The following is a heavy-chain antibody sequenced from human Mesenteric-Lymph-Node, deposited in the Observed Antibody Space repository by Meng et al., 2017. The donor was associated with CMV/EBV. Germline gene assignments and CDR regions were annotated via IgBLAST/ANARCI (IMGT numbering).Heavy chain of an antibody. J-gene: IGHJ6*02. V-gene: IGHV4-59*01. D-gene: IGHD1-26*01. Sequence: SETLSLTCTVSGGSISSYYWSWSRQPPGKGLEWIGYIYYSGSTNYNPSLKSRVTISVDTSKNQFSLKLSSVTAADTAVYYCARDRRMGATRSPYYYYYGMDVWGQGTTVTVSS. CDR1: GGSISSYY. CDR2: IYYSGST. CDR3: ARDRRMGATRSPYYYYYGMDV.